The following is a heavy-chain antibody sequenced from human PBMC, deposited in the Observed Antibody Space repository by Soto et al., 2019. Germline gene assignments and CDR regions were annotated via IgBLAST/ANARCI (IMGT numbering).Heavy chain of an antibody. Sequence: SETLSLTYTVSGGSISSGGYCWSWIRQPPGKGLEWIGYIYYSGSTNYNPSLRSRVTISVDTSKNQFSLELSSVTAADTAVYYCAGGYDILTGYYNLDYWGQGTLVTVSS. D-gene: IGHD3-9*01. CDR2: IYYSGST. J-gene: IGHJ4*02. V-gene: IGHV4-61*08. CDR1: GGSISSGGYC. CDR3: AGGYDILTGYYNLDY.